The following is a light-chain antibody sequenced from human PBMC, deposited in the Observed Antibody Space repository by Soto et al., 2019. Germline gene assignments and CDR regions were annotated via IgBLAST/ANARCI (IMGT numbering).Light chain of an antibody. CDR3: QSYDSSLSGYV. V-gene: IGLV1-40*01. CDR1: SSNIGAGFE. Sequence: QSVLTQPPSVSGAPGQRVTISCTGTSSNIGAGFEVHWYQQIPGTAPKLLIYSNDNRPSGIPHRFSGSKSGTSASLAITGRQAEDEADFYCQSYDSSLSGYVFGTGTKVTVL. J-gene: IGLJ1*01. CDR2: SND.